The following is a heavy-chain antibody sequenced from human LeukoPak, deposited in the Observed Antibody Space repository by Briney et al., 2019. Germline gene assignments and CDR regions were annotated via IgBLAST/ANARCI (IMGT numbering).Heavy chain of an antibody. J-gene: IGHJ6*03. CDR1: GYTFTSYD. V-gene: IGHV1-8*01. CDR3: ARGGLYCSSASCYRYMDV. Sequence: EASVKVSCKASGYTFTSYDINWVRQATGQGLEWMGWMNPNSDNTGYAQKFQGRVTMTRNTSISTAYMELSSLRSEDTAVYYCARGGLYCSSASCYRYMDVWGKGTTVTISS. CDR2: MNPNSDNT. D-gene: IGHD2-2*01.